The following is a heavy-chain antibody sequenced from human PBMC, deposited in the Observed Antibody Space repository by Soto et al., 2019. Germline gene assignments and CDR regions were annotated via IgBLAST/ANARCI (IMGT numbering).Heavy chain of an antibody. CDR3: AVVDSTGNWFDP. Sequence: SETLSLTCTVSGGSISSSDFYWGWLRQTPGKGLEFIGSMYYSGTTYYNPSLKSRVTISVDTSKNQFTLKLISVTVADTVVYYCAVVDSTGNWFDPWGEGALVTVSS. D-gene: IGHD6-25*01. V-gene: IGHV4-39*01. CDR1: GGSISSSDFY. CDR2: MYYSGTT. J-gene: IGHJ5*02.